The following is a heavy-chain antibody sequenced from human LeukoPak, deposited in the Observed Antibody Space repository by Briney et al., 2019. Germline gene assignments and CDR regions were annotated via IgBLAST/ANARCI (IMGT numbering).Heavy chain of an antibody. CDR1: GFTFSSYG. J-gene: IGHJ4*02. Sequence: GGSLRLSCAASGFTFSSYGMSWVRQAPGKGLEWVSAISGSGGSTYYADSVKGRFTIFRDNSKNTLYLQMNSLRAEDTAVYYCAKDSGSPPMYYFDYWGQGTLVNVSS. CDR3: AKDSGSPPMYYFDY. D-gene: IGHD1-26*01. V-gene: IGHV3-23*01. CDR2: ISGSGGST.